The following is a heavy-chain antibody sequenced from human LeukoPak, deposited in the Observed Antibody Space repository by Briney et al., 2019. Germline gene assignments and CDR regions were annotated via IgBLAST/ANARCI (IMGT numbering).Heavy chain of an antibody. Sequence: SETLSLTCTVSGDSISSSSYYWGWIRQPPGKGLEWIGYIYYSGSTNYNPSLKSRVTISVDTSKNQFSLKLSSVTAADTAVYYCATYNRGEGWFDPWGQGTLVTVSS. CDR2: IYYSGST. V-gene: IGHV4-61*05. J-gene: IGHJ5*01. CDR3: ATYNRGEGWFDP. CDR1: GDSISSSSYY. D-gene: IGHD2/OR15-2a*01.